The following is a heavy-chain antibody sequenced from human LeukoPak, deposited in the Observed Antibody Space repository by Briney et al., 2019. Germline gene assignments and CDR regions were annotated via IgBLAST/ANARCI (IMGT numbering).Heavy chain of an antibody. CDR1: GFTFNKYV. CDR3: AKDRRSSGWYCPFDY. CDR2: ISGSAGST. D-gene: IGHD6-19*01. V-gene: IGHV3-23*01. Sequence: GGSLRLSCAASGFTFNKYVMSWVRQAPGKGLEWLSSISGSAGSTHYADSVKGRFTNSRDNSKNTLYLQMNSLRAEDTAVYYCAKDRRSSGWYCPFDYWGQGTLVTVSS. J-gene: IGHJ4*02.